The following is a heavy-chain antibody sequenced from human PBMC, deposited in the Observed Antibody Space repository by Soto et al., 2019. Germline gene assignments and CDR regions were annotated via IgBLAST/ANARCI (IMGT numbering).Heavy chain of an antibody. CDR2: IIPIFGTA. CDR3: ARGGVGYSSSWYSWDVIRLDNAYGMDV. J-gene: IGHJ6*02. D-gene: IGHD6-13*01. V-gene: IGHV1-69*12. CDR1: GGTFSSYA. Sequence: QVQLVQSGAEVKKPGSSVKVSCKASGGTFSSYAISWVRQAPGQGLEWMGGIIPIFGTANYAQKFQGRVTITADESTSTAYMELSSLRSEDTAVYYCARGGVGYSSSWYSWDVIRLDNAYGMDVWGQGTTVTVSS.